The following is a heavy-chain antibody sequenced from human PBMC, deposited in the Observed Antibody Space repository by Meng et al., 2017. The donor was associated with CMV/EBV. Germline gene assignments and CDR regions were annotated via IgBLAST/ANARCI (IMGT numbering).Heavy chain of an antibody. CDR1: GLTFTSYS. V-gene: IGHV3-21*01. CDR3: ARECGQDWFDP. CDR2: ISSSSSYI. J-gene: IGHJ5*02. Sequence: GGSLRRSCAASGLTFTSYSMNWVRQAPGKGLEWVSSISSSSSYIYYADSVKGRFTISRDNAKNSLFLQMNSLRAEDTAVYYCARECGQDWFDPWGQGTLVTVSS.